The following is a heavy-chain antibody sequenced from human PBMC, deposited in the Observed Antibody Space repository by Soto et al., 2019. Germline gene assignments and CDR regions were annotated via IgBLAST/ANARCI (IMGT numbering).Heavy chain of an antibody. D-gene: IGHD6-19*01. CDR3: TTTSRSGWSS. Sequence: EAQLVESGGGLVKPGGSLRLSCAASGFTFSNAWMNWVRQAPGKGLEWVGRIKSKTDGGTTDYAAPVNGTFTISRDDSKNTLYLQMNRLKPGDTAVYYCTTTSRSGWSSWGQGALVTVSS. V-gene: IGHV3-15*07. J-gene: IGHJ4*02. CDR2: IKSKTDGGTT. CDR1: GFTFSNAW.